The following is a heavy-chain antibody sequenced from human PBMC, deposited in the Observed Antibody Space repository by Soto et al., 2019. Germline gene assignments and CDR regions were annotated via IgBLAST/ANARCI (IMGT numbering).Heavy chain of an antibody. Sequence: QEQLQQSGPGLVKPSQTLSLTCAISGDSVSKNSATWNWIRQSPARGLEWLGRTYYRSKWYNDYAVSVKSRITINPDTSKNQFSLQLNSVTPEDTAVYYCARGSLRGGNWYFELWGRGTLVTVSS. CDR3: ARGSLRGGNWYFEL. D-gene: IGHD3-16*01. J-gene: IGHJ2*01. V-gene: IGHV6-1*01. CDR2: TYYRSKWYN. CDR1: GDSVSKNSAT.